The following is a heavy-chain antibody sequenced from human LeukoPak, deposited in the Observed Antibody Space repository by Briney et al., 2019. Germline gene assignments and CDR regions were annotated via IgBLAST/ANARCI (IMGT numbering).Heavy chain of an antibody. CDR2: IYPGDSDT. D-gene: IGHD1-26*01. Sequence: GESLQISCKGSGYSFTSYWIGWVRQMPGKGLEWMGIIYPGDSDTRYSPSFQGQVTISADKSISTAYLQWSSLKASDTAMYYCARHGAMWELEGPTEYWGQGTLVTVSS. V-gene: IGHV5-51*01. CDR1: GYSFTSYW. J-gene: IGHJ4*02. CDR3: ARHGAMWELEGPTEY.